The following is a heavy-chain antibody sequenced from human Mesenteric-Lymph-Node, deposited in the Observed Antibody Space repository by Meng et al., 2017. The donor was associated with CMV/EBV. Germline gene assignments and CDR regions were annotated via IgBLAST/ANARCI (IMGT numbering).Heavy chain of an antibody. CDR3: AKDRDYDSTGYYLRAAFDI. J-gene: IGHJ3*02. D-gene: IGHD3-22*01. Sequence: GGSLRLSCAASGFTFTSYWMNWVRQAPGKGLEWVANIKQDGSEKYYVDSVKGRFTISRDNAKNSLYLQMDSLRVEDMAVYYCAKDRDYDSTGYYLRAAFDIWGQGTVVTVSS. V-gene: IGHV3-7*01. CDR1: GFTFTSYW. CDR2: IKQDGSEK.